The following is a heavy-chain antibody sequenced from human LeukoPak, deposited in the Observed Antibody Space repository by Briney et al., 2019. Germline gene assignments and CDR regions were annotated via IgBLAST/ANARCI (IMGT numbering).Heavy chain of an antibody. J-gene: IGHJ6*03. CDR3: ARLLGYCSSTSCYHYYYYYMDV. D-gene: IGHD2-2*01. CDR1: GFTFSSYS. CDR2: ISSSSYI. V-gene: IGHV3-21*01. Sequence: GGSLRLSCAASGFTFSSYSMNWVRQAPGKGLEWVSSISSSSYIYYADSVKGRFTISRDNAKNSLYLQMNSLRAEDTAVYYCARLLGYCSSTSCYHYYYYYMDVWGKGTTVTVS.